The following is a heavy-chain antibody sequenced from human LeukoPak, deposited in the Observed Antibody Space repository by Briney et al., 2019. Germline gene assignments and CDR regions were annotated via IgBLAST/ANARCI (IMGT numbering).Heavy chain of an antibody. CDR3: ARDQVRYDSSGYYSKAFDY. CDR1: GGSFSGYY. CDR2: INHSGST. D-gene: IGHD3-22*01. V-gene: IGHV4-34*01. J-gene: IGHJ4*02. Sequence: SETLSLTCAVYGGSFSGYYWSWIRQPPGKGLEWIGEINHSGSTNYNPSLKSRVTISVDTSKNQFSLKLSSVTAADTAVYYCARDQVRYDSSGYYSKAFDYWGQGTLVTVSS.